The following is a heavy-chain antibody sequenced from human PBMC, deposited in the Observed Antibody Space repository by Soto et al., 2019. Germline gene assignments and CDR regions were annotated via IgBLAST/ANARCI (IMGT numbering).Heavy chain of an antibody. Sequence: EVQLVQSGAEVKKPGESLKISCKGSGYSFTSYWIGWVRQMPGKGLAWLGIIYPGDSDTRYSPSFQGQVTISADKSISTAYLQWRSLKASDTAMDYCARLSEQQLVGWFDPWGQGTLVTGSS. J-gene: IGHJ5*02. CDR1: GYSFTSYW. CDR3: ARLSEQQLVGWFDP. CDR2: IYPGDSDT. D-gene: IGHD6-13*01. V-gene: IGHV5-51*01.